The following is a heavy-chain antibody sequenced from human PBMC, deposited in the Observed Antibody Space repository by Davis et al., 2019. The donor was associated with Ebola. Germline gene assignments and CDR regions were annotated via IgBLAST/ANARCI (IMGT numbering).Heavy chain of an antibody. CDR3: ARDRFWSGYYYYYYGMDV. V-gene: IGHV4-59*01. Sequence: SETLSLTCSVSGVYIHNYYWSWIRQPPGKGLEWIGYIYYSGSTNYNPSLKSRVTISVDTSKNQFSLKLSSVTAADTAVYYCARDRFWSGYYYYYYGMDVWGKGTTVTVSS. CDR1: GVYIHNYY. D-gene: IGHD3-3*01. CDR2: IYYSGST. J-gene: IGHJ6*04.